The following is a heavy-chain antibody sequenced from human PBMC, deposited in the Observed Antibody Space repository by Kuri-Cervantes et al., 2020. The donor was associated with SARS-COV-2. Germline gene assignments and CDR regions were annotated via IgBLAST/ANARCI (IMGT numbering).Heavy chain of an antibody. V-gene: IGHV4-59*01. CDR2: IYYSGST. J-gene: IGHJ4*02. CDR1: GGSISSYY. Sequence: GSLRLSCTVSGGSISSYYWRWIRQPPGKGLEWIGYIYYSGSTNYNPSLKSRVTISVDTSKNQFSLKLSSVTAADTAVYYCARMDGYTLLDYWGQGTLVTVSS. CDR3: ARMDGYTLLDY. D-gene: IGHD5-24*01.